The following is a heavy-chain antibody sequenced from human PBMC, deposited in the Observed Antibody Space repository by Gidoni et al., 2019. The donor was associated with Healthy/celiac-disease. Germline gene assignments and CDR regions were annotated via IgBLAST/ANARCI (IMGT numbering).Heavy chain of an antibody. V-gene: IGHV3-73*02. CDR1: GFTFSGSA. J-gene: IGHJ4*02. CDR3: TRRQDCSSTSCLSFDY. Sequence: EVQLVESGGGLVQPGGSLKLSCAASGFTFSGSAMHWVRQASGKGLEWVGRIRSKANSYATAYAASVKGRFTISIDDSKNTAYLQMNSLKTEDTAVYYCTRRQDCSSTSCLSFDYWGQGTLVTVSS. D-gene: IGHD2-2*01. CDR2: IRSKANSYAT.